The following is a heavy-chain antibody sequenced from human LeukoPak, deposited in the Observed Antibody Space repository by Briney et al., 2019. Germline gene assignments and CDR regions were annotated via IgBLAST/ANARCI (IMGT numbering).Heavy chain of an antibody. V-gene: IGHV3-7*03. CDR3: ARDPGYSSGWYYFDY. CDR1: GFTFSSYW. D-gene: IGHD6-19*01. Sequence: GGSLRLSCAASGFTFSSYWMSWVRQAPGKGLEWVANIKQDGSEKYYVDSVKGRFTISRDNAKNSLYLQKNSLRAEDTAVYYCARDPGYSSGWYYFDYWGQGTLVTVSS. CDR2: IKQDGSEK. J-gene: IGHJ4*02.